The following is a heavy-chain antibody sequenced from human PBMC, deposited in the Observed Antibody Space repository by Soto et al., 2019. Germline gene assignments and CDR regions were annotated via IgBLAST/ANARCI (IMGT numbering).Heavy chain of an antibody. J-gene: IGHJ6*02. Sequence: GASVKVSCKASGYAFTSYYMHWVRQAPGQGLEWMGIINPSGGSTSYAQKFQGRVTMTRDTSTSTVYMELSSLRSEDTAVYYCARGEGSGSYYTNYYYYGMDVWGQGTTVTVSS. V-gene: IGHV1-46*01. CDR2: INPSGGST. CDR3: ARGEGSGSYYTNYYYYGMDV. D-gene: IGHD3-10*01. CDR1: GYAFTSYY.